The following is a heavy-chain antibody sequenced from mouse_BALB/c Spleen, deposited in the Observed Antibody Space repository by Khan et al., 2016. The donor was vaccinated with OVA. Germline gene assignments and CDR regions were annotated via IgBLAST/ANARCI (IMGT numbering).Heavy chain of an antibody. CDR3: ARRGDGYYGIAY. J-gene: IGHJ3*01. Sequence: QVQLKESGPGLVQPSQSLSITCTVSGFSLSSYGVQWVRQSPGQGLEWLGVIWSGGTTDYSAAFISRLSIRKDNSKSQVLFKRNSLQANDTAIYYRARRGDGYYGIAYWGQGTLVTVSA. V-gene: IGHV2-2*02. CDR2: IWSGGTT. D-gene: IGHD2-3*01. CDR1: GFSLSSYG.